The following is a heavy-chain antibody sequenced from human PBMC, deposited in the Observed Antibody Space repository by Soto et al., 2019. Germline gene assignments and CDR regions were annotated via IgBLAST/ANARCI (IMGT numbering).Heavy chain of an antibody. CDR2: IYNSGSI. CDR1: GGSISSGGYS. J-gene: IGHJ5*02. Sequence: SETLSLTCAVSGGSISSGGYSWSWIRQPPGKGLEWIGYIYNSGSINYNPSLKSRVTISLDTSKNQFSLKLSSVTAADTAVYYCARLLFGAANWFDPWGQGTLVTVSS. CDR3: ARLLFGAANWFDP. V-gene: IGHV4-61*08. D-gene: IGHD3-10*01.